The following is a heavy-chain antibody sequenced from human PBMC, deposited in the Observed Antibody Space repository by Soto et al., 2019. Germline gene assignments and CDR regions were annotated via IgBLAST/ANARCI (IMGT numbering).Heavy chain of an antibody. D-gene: IGHD3-9*01. Sequence: PGGSLRLSCAASGFTFSSYSMNWVRQAPGKGLEWVSSISSSSYIYYADSVKGRFTISRDNAKNSLYLQMNSLRAEDTAVYYCARGGDILTGSLDYWGQGTLVTVSS. CDR1: GFTFSSYS. CDR2: ISSSSYI. CDR3: ARGGDILTGSLDY. V-gene: IGHV3-21*01. J-gene: IGHJ4*02.